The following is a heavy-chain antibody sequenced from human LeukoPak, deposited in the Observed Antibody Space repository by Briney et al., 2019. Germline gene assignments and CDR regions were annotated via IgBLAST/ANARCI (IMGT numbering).Heavy chain of an antibody. CDR3: ARAGSHFWSGYYTWYFDY. CDR1: GGTFSSYA. Sequence: GSSVTVSCKASGGTFSSYAISWVRQAPGQGLEWMGRIIPILGIANYAQKFQGRVTITADKSTSTAYMELSSLRSEDTAVYYCARAGSHFWSGYYTWYFDYWGQGTLVTVSS. D-gene: IGHD3-3*02. V-gene: IGHV1-69*04. J-gene: IGHJ4*02. CDR2: IIPILGIA.